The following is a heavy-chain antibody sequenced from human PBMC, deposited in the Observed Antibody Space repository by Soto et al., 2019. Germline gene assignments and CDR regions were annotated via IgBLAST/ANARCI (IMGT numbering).Heavy chain of an antibody. CDR3: ARDQLYYNDISGRPLNAFDV. Sequence: SLRHSCSASVFTFRNYGMNLVLHAPVKVLECFSYIGIGSSTKYYADSVKGRFTISRDNAKNSLYLQMNSLRAEDTAVYYCARDQLYYNDISGRPLNAFDVWGQGTMVTVSS. J-gene: IGHJ3*01. V-gene: IGHV3-48*01. CDR2: IGIGSSTK. CDR1: VFTFRNYG. D-gene: IGHD3-22*01.